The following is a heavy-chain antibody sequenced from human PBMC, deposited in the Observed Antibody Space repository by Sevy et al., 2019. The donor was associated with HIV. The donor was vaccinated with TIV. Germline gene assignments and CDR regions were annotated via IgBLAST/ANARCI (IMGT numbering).Heavy chain of an antibody. CDR3: AIDIGATGIAVVAN. Sequence: GGSLRLSCAASGFTFDDFAMHWVRQVPGKGLEWVSGLNWDSGSVAYADSVKGRFTISRDNAKNALFLQMNSLRAEDTALYYYAIDIGATGIAVVANWGQGIQVTVSS. CDR2: LNWDSGSV. J-gene: IGHJ4*02. CDR1: GFTFDDFA. V-gene: IGHV3-9*01. D-gene: IGHD6-19*01.